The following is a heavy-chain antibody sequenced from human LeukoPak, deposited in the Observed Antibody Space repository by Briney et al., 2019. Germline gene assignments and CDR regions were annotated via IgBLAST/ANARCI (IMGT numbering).Heavy chain of an antibody. V-gene: IGHV3-23*01. J-gene: IGHJ6*03. D-gene: IGHD2-8*01. CDR3: AKFTYCTNGVCYSSYYYYMDV. CDR1: GFTFSSYA. CDR2: ISGSGGST. Sequence: PGGSLRLSCAASGFTFSSYAMSWVRQAPGKGLEWVSAISGSGGSTYYADSVKGRFTISRDNSKSTLYLQMYSLRAEDTAVYYCAKFTYCTNGVCYSSYYYYMDVWGKGTTVTVSS.